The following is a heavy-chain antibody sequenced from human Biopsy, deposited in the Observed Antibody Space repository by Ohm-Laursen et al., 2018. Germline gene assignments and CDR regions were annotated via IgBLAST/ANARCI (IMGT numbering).Heavy chain of an antibody. CDR2: ISGTSTYI. J-gene: IGHJ5*02. D-gene: IGHD1-7*01. CDR1: GFTFSTYS. Sequence: SLRLSCSASGFTFSTYSMDWVRQAPGKGLEWVSSISGTSTYIYYADSVKGRFTISRDNAKNSVFLQMNSLRAKDTAVYYCVREGGYNWNYVEWFDPWGQGTLVTVSS. V-gene: IGHV3-21*01. CDR3: VREGGYNWNYVEWFDP.